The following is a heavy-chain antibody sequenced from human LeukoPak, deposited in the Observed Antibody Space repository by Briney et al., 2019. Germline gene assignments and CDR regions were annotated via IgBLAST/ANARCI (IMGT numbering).Heavy chain of an antibody. CDR2: IRYDGSNI. V-gene: IGHV3-30*02. CDR3: AKDSSPSGYGSGWPFDY. CDR1: GFTFSTYG. J-gene: IGHJ4*02. Sequence: GGSLRLSCAPSGFTFSTYGMHWVRQAPGKGLEWVAFIRYDGSNIYYADSVKGRFTISRDNSKNTLYLQMNSLRAEDTAVYYCAKDSSPSGYGSGWPFDYWGQGTLATVSS. D-gene: IGHD5-12*01.